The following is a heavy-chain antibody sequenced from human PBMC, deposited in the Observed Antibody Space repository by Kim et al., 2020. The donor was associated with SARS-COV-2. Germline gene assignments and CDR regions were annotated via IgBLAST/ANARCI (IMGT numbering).Heavy chain of an antibody. Sequence: GGSLRLSCAASGFTFWGYTMNWVRQAPGKGLEWVSLFYGGADATRYADSVKGRFTISRDNSKSTPYLQMTTLRVEDTAVYYCVKGTGFILPSDSTYNLDV. CDR3: VKGTGFILPSDSTYNLDV. V-gene: IGHV3-23*03. CDR2: FYGGADAT. CDR1: GFTFWGYT. J-gene: IGHJ6*01. D-gene: IGHD1-26*01.